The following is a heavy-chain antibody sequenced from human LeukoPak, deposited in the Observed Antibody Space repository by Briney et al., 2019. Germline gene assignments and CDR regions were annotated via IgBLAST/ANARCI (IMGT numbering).Heavy chain of an antibody. J-gene: IGHJ5*02. V-gene: IGHV6-1*01. CDR1: GDSVSSNSAA. Sequence: SQTLSLTCAISGDSVSSNSAAWNWIRQSPSRGLEWLGRTYYRSKWYNDYAESVKSRITIKPDTPKNQFSLQVNSVTPEDTAVYYCASSADGSGSYDWFDPWGQGTLVTVSS. CDR2: TYYRSKWYN. CDR3: ASSADGSGSYDWFDP. D-gene: IGHD3-10*01.